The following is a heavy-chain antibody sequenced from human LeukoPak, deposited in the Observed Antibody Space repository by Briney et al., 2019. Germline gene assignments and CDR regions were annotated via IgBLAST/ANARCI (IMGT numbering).Heavy chain of an antibody. CDR3: AALGVRFP. CDR2: INHGGST. Sequence: SETLSLTCGVYGGSFSGYYWSWIRRSPGKGLEWIGEINHGGSTNYNPSLKSRVTISVDTSKNQFSLKLNSVTAADTAVYYCAALGVRFPWGQGTLVTVSS. J-gene: IGHJ5*02. D-gene: IGHD3-16*01. V-gene: IGHV4-34*01. CDR1: GGSFSGYY.